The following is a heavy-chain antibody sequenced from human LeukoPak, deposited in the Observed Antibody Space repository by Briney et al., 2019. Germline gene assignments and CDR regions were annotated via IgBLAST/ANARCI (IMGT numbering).Heavy chain of an antibody. Sequence: GGSLRLSCAASGFTFSSYWMNWVRQAPGKGLEWVANINHDGREKNYVGSVKGRFTISRDNTRNSLYLQMNGLGADDTAVYYCMTASDSTWQKRFEYWGQGIRVTVSS. CDR2: INHDGREK. CDR3: MTASDSTWQKRFEY. V-gene: IGHV3-7*01. CDR1: GFTFSSYW. D-gene: IGHD6-13*01. J-gene: IGHJ4*02.